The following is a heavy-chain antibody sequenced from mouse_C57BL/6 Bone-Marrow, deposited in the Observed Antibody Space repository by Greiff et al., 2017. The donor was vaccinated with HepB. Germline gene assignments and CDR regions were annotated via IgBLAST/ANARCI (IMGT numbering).Heavy chain of an antibody. CDR1: GYTFTTYP. D-gene: IGHD6-2*01. Sequence: VKVVESGAELVKPGASVKMSCKASGYTFTTYPIEWMKQNHGKSLEWIGNFHPYNDDTKYNEKFKGKATLTVEKSSSTVYLELSRLTSDDSAVYYCARRAGSLYYFDYWGQGTTLTVSS. CDR3: ARRAGSLYYFDY. CDR2: FHPYNDDT. J-gene: IGHJ2*01. V-gene: IGHV1-47*01.